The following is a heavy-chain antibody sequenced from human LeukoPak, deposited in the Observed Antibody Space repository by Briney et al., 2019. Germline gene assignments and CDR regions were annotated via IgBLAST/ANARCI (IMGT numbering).Heavy chain of an antibody. CDR2: IWYDGSNK. CDR3: ARDGYCSSASCAPGDY. V-gene: IGHV3-33*01. CDR1: GFTFSSYG. D-gene: IGHD2-2*03. Sequence: GRSLRLSCAASGFTFSSYGVHWVRQAPGKGLEWVAVIWYDGSNKYYADSVKGRFTISRDNSKNTLYLQMNSLRAEDTAVYYCARDGYCSSASCAPGDYWGQGTLVTVSS. J-gene: IGHJ4*02.